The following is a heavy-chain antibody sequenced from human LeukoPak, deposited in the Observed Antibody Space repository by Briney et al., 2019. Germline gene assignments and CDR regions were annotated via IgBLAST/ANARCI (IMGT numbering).Heavy chain of an antibody. V-gene: IGHV1-24*01. D-gene: IGHD3-22*01. J-gene: IGHJ3*02. CDR2: FDPEDGET. Sequence: ASVKVSCKVSGYTLTELSMHWVRQAPGKGLEWMGGFDPEDGETIYAQKFQGRVTMTEDTSTDTAYMELSSLRSEDTAVYYCATAEMPSDRPLVVVDAFDIWGQGTMVTVSS. CDR3: ATAEMPSDRPLVVVDAFDI. CDR1: GYTLTELS.